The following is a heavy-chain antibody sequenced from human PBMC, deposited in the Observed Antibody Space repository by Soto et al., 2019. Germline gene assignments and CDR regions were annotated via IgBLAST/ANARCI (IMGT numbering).Heavy chain of an antibody. V-gene: IGHV3-23*01. CDR3: AKHLRFLEWVSTTFDY. Sequence: GGSLRLSCAASGFTFSSYAMSWVRQAPGKGLEWVSAISGSGGSTYYADSVKGRFTISRDNSKNTLYLQMNSLRAEDTAVYYCAKHLRFLEWVSTTFDYWGQGTLVTVSS. CDR2: ISGSGGST. CDR1: GFTFSSYA. J-gene: IGHJ4*02. D-gene: IGHD3-3*01.